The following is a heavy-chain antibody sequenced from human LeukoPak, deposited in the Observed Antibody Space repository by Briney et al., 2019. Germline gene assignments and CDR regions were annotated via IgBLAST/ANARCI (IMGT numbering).Heavy chain of an antibody. V-gene: IGHV3-48*03. CDR1: GFTFKDYE. Sequence: PGGSLRLSCAASGFTFKDYEMHWVRQAPGKGLEWLSYISSSFITIYYADSMEGRFTISRDNAKSSLYLQMNSLRAEDTAVYFCARAGYSILSPFDYWGQGTLVTVSS. D-gene: IGHD5/OR15-5a*01. CDR2: ISSSFITI. J-gene: IGHJ4*02. CDR3: ARAGYSILSPFDY.